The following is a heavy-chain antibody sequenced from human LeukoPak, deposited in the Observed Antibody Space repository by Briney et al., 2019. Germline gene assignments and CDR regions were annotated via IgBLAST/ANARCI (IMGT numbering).Heavy chain of an antibody. CDR1: GYTCTGYY. CDR3: ARGSLGWRTNGYGMDV. D-gene: IGHD2-8*01. J-gene: IGHJ6*02. V-gene: IGHV1-2*06. Sequence: ASGKVSCKASGYTCTGYYMHWVRQATGQWLEWMGRVNPNSGGTNYAQKFQGRVTMTRDTSISTAYMELSRLRSDDTAVYYCARGSLGWRTNGYGMDVWGQGTTVTVSS. CDR2: VNPNSGGT.